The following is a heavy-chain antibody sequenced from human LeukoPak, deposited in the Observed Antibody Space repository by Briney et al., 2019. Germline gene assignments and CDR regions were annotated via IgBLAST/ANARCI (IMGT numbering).Heavy chain of an antibody. CDR3: ARDKSSSPYNWFDP. CDR1: GDSISTYY. V-gene: IGHV4-4*07. D-gene: IGHD6-13*01. CDR2: IYTTGIT. Sequence: SETLSLTCTVSGDSISTYYWSWIRQPAGKGLEWIGRIYTTGITDYSPSLKSRVTMSVHTSKNQFSLKLNSVTAADTAVYYCARDKSSSPYNWFDPWGQGTLVTVSS. J-gene: IGHJ5*02.